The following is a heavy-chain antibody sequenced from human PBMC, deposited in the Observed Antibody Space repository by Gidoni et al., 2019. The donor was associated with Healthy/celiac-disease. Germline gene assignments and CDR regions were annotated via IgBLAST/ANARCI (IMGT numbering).Heavy chain of an antibody. CDR3: TTHIVVVTARP. J-gene: IGHJ5*02. CDR2: IKSKTDGGTT. D-gene: IGHD2-21*02. V-gene: IGHV3-15*01. CDR1: GFTFSNAW. Sequence: EVQLVESGGGLVKPGGSLRLSCSASGFTFSNAWMSWVRQAPGKGLEWVGRIKSKTDGGTTEYAAPVKGRFTISRDDSKNRLYMKMNSLKTEDTAVYYCTTHIVVVTARPWGQGTLVTVSS.